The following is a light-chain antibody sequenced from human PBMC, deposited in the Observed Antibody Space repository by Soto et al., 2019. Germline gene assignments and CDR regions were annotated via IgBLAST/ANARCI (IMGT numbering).Light chain of an antibody. CDR2: DAF. Sequence: EIVLTQSPATLPLSPGERPTLSCRASQSVSNYLAWYQEKPGQAPRLLIYDAFNRATGIPARFSGSGSGTDFTLTISSLEPEDFAVYYCHQRSSWPITFGQGTRLEIK. CDR3: HQRSSWPIT. V-gene: IGKV3-11*01. J-gene: IGKJ5*01. CDR1: QSVSNY.